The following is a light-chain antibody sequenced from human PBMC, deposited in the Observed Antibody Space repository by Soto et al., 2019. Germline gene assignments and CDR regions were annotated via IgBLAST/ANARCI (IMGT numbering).Light chain of an antibody. V-gene: IGKV1-8*01. CDR1: QGISSY. Sequence: IRMTQAPSSLSASTGDRGAITCRASQGISSYLAWYQQKPGKAPKLLIYAASTFQSGVPSRFSGSGSGTDFTLTISCLQSEDFATYYCQQYYSYPLTFGQGTRLEIK. CDR3: QQYYSYPLT. CDR2: AAS. J-gene: IGKJ5*01.